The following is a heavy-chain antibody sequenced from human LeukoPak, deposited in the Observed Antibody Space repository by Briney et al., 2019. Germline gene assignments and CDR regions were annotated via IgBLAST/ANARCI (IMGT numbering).Heavy chain of an antibody. V-gene: IGHV4-61*02. CDR2: IYTSGST. CDR1: GGSISSGSYY. D-gene: IGHD6-19*01. CDR3: ARGLAVAGIGG. J-gene: IGHJ4*02. Sequence: SETLSLTFTVSGGSISSGSYYWSWIRQPAGKGLEWIGRIYTSGSTNYNPSLKSRVTISVDTSKNQFSLKLSSVTAADTAVYYCARGLAVAGIGGWGQGTLVTVSS.